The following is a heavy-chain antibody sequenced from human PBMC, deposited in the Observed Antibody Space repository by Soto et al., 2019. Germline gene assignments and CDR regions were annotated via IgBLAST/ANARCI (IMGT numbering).Heavy chain of an antibody. J-gene: IGHJ6*02. CDR2: INPSGGST. CDR3: ASGSGSYIGYYYYGMDV. V-gene: IGHV1-46*03. D-gene: IGHD1-26*01. CDR1: GYTFTSYY. Sequence: ASVKVSCKASGYTFTSYYMHWVRQAPGQGLEWMGIINPSGGSTSYAQKFQGRVTMTRDTSTSTVYMELSSLISEDTAVYFCASGSGSYIGYYYYGMDVWGQGTTVTVSS.